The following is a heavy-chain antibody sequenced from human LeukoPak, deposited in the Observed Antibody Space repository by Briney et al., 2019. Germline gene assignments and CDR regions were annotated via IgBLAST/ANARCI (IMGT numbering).Heavy chain of an antibody. CDR2: INPDSGGS. V-gene: IGHV1-2*02. CDR1: GYTFSAFY. Sequence: GASVKVSCKTSGYTFSAFYMHWVRQAPGQGPEWMGWINPDSGGSEYGQKFQGRVTFTSDTSSTTIYMEVRSLKSDDTAVYYCARERAAGTVFDYWGQGTLVTVSS. D-gene: IGHD6-13*01. J-gene: IGHJ4*02. CDR3: ARERAAGTVFDY.